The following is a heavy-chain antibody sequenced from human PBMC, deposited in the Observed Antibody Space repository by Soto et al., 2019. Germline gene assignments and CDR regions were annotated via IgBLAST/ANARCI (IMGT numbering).Heavy chain of an antibody. CDR1: GFTFDSFA. D-gene: IGHD2-2*01. CDR3: ARDPRHCSSTSCYGVFDY. V-gene: IGHV3-23*01. J-gene: IGHJ4*02. CDR2: TSDNGGNT. Sequence: EVQLLESGGGLAQPGGSLRLSCAASGFTFDSFAMTWVRQAPGKGLEWISSTSDNGGNTYYTDSVKGRFTVSRDNSKNTLYLQMNSLTVEDTAVYYCARDPRHCSSTSCYGVFDYWGQGTLVTVSS.